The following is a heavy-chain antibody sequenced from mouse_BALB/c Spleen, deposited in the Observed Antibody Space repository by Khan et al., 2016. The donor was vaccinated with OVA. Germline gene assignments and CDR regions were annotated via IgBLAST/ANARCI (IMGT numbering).Heavy chain of an antibody. D-gene: IGHD1-1*01. CDR1: GYSITSDYA. Sequence: EVQLQESGPGLVKPSQSLSLTCTVTGYSITSDYAWNWIRQFPGNKLEWMGYISYSGRTSYNPSLKSRISITRDTSKNLFFLQLNSVTTEDTATYYCARSVTITTVVATDSDYWGQGTTLTVSS. CDR3: ARSVTITTVVATDSDY. J-gene: IGHJ2*01. V-gene: IGHV3-2*02. CDR2: ISYSGRT.